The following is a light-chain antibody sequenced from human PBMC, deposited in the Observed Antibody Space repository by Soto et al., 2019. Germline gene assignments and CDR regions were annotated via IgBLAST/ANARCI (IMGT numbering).Light chain of an antibody. CDR3: CSYVGSSILM. V-gene: IGLV2-23*02. CDR1: SSDVGSYNL. CDR2: EVN. J-gene: IGLJ3*02. Sequence: QSALTQPASVSGSPGQSITISCSGTSSDVGSYNLVSWYQQLPGKAPKLIIYEVNERPSGISDRFSGSKSGNTASLTISGLQGEDEADYYCCSYVGSSILMFGGGTKLPVL.